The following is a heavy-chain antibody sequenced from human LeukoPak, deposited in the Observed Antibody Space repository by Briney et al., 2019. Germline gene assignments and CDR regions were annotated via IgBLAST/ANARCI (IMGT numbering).Heavy chain of an antibody. J-gene: IGHJ4*02. CDR3: ARDSPGWGGFDF. CDR2: LQSSSRSL. CDR1: GFPFSSYN. D-gene: IGHD3-10*01. V-gene: IGHV3-48*01. Sequence: GGSLRLSCAASGFPFSSYNMNWVRQAPGKGLEWVSWLQSSSRSLFYADSVKGRFTVSRDDAKNSLYLQLNSLRAEDTAIYYCARDSPGWGGFDFWGQGTLVTVSS.